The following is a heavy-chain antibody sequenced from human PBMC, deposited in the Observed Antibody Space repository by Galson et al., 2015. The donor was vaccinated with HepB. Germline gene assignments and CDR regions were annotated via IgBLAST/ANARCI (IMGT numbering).Heavy chain of an antibody. Sequence: SLRLSCADSGFTFSSNRMNWVRQAPGKGLEWVSYISSSSTIYYADSVKGRFTISRDNAKNSLYLQMNSLRAADTAVYYCARQSGRWLQLALDYWGQGTLVTVSS. CDR2: ISSSSTI. CDR3: ARQSGRWLQLALDY. V-gene: IGHV3-48*04. J-gene: IGHJ4*02. CDR1: GFTFSSNR. D-gene: IGHD5-24*01.